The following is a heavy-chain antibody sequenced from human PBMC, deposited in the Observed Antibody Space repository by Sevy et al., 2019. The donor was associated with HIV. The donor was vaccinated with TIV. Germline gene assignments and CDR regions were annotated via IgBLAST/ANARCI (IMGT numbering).Heavy chain of an antibody. CDR1: GFTFSSYA. V-gene: IGHV3-23*01. J-gene: IGHJ4*02. CDR3: ANSQAITIFGVVPQKFDY. Sequence: GGSLRLSCAASGFTFSSYAMSWVHQAPGKGLEWVSAISGSGGSTYYADSVKGRFTISRDNSKNTLYLQMNSLRAEDTAVYYCANSQAITIFGVVPQKFDYWGQGTLVTVSS. CDR2: ISGSGGST. D-gene: IGHD3-3*01.